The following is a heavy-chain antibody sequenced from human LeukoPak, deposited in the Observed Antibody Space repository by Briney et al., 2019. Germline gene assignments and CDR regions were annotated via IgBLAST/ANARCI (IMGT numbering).Heavy chain of an antibody. J-gene: IGHJ4*02. Sequence: GGSLRLSCASSGFTFSSYSMNWVRQAPGKGLEWVSSICSSSSYIYYADSVKGRFTISRDNAKNSLYLQMNSLRAEDTAVYYCARETDPTDYWGQGTLVTVSS. CDR2: ICSSSSYI. CDR3: ARETDPTDY. CDR1: GFTFSSYS. V-gene: IGHV3-21*01.